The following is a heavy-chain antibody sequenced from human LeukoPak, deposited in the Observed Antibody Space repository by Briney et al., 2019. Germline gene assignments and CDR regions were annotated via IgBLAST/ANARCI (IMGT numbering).Heavy chain of an antibody. J-gene: IGHJ4*02. V-gene: IGHV1-46*01. CDR3: ARGFEASQFDY. CDR2: INPSGGST. Sequence: ASVKVSCKASGYTFTSYDINWVRQAPGQGLEWMGIINPSGGSTSYAQKFQGRVTMTRDTSTSTVYMELSSLRSEDTAVYYCARGFEASQFDYWGQGTLVTVSS. D-gene: IGHD2-2*01. CDR1: GYTFTSYD.